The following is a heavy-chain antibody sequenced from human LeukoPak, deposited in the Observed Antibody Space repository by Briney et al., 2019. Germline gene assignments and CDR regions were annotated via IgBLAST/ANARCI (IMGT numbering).Heavy chain of an antibody. CDR3: ARDSVTRGAFDI. J-gene: IGHJ3*02. Sequence: GGSLRLSCAASGFTFSSYSMNWVRQVPGKGLEWDSYISSSSSNIYYADSVKGRFTISRDNAKNSLYLQMNSLRAEDTAVYYCARDSVTRGAFDIWGQGTMVTVSS. CDR2: ISSSSSNI. CDR1: GFTFSSYS. V-gene: IGHV3-48*01. D-gene: IGHD4-17*01.